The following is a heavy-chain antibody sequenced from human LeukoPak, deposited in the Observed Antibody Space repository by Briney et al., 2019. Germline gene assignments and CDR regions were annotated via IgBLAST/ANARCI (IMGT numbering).Heavy chain of an antibody. Sequence: SETVSLTCTVSGGSISNGVYYWSWIRQHPGKGLEWIGYIYYSGSTYYSPSLKSRLTMSVDTSKNQFSLKLSSVTAAVTAVYYCARDLGGGSFDFWGQGTLVTVSS. CDR3: ARDLGGGSFDF. D-gene: IGHD2-15*01. V-gene: IGHV4-31*03. CDR1: GGSISNGVYY. CDR2: IYYSGST. J-gene: IGHJ4*02.